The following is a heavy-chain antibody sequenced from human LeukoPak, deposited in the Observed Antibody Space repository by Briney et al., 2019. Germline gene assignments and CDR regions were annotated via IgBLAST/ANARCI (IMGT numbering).Heavy chain of an antibody. Sequence: GGSLRLSCAASGFTFSSYAMSWVPQAPGGGLEWVSAINGSGGSTYYADSVKGRFTIPRDNSKNTLYLQMDSLRAEDTAVYYCAKADHSSGYYFPFAAFDIWGQGTMVTVSS. J-gene: IGHJ3*02. D-gene: IGHD3-22*01. CDR1: GFTFSSYA. CDR3: AKADHSSGYYFPFAAFDI. V-gene: IGHV3-23*01. CDR2: INGSGGST.